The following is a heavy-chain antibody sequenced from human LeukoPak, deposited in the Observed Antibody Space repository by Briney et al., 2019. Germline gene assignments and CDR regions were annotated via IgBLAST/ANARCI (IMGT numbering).Heavy chain of an antibody. CDR2: INPSGVST. V-gene: IGHV1-46*01. CDR3: AREGGGGIDIEPSFDY. D-gene: IGHD2-15*01. Sequence: ASVKVSCKASGYTFTRYFIHWVRQAPGRGLEWMGTINPSGVSTGYAQKFQGRVTMTRDTSTSTVYMELSSLRSEDTAVYYCAREGGGGIDIEPSFDYWGQGTLVTVSS. CDR1: GYTFTRYF. J-gene: IGHJ4*02.